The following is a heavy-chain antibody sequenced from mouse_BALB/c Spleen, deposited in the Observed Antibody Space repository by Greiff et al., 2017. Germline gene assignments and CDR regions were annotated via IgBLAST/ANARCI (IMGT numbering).Heavy chain of an antibody. CDR1: GYSITSDYA. J-gene: IGHJ3*01. Sequence: EVKLQESGPGLVKPSQSLSLTCTVTGYSITSDYAWNWIRQFPGNKLEWMGYISYSGSTSYNPSLKSRISITRDTSKNQFFLQLNSVTTEDTATYYCARWHYYGSAWFAYWGQGTLVTVSA. D-gene: IGHD1-1*01. V-gene: IGHV3-2*02. CDR2: ISYSGST. CDR3: ARWHYYGSAWFAY.